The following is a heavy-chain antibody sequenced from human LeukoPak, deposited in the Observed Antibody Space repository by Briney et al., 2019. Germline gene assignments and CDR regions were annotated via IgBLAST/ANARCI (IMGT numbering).Heavy chain of an antibody. D-gene: IGHD3-22*01. V-gene: IGHV4-59*08. J-gene: IGHJ3*02. CDR2: FHHTAGT. CDR3: ARLLDYDSSGDPDTFDI. CDR1: GDSISGDY. Sequence: SETLSLTCTVSGDSISGDYWSWIRQSPGKGLEWIGYFHHTAGTRYNPSLQSRVTISIDTSRNHFSLKLNSLSAADTAVYLCARLLDYDSSGDPDTFDIWGQGTVVTVSS.